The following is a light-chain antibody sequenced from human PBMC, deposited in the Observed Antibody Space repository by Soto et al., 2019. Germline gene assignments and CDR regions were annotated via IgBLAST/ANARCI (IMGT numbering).Light chain of an antibody. Sequence: DIQMTQSPSSLSASVGDRVTITCRASQGIGNNLAWYQQKPGKVPKLLIYTSSTLQSGGPSRLSGSGSGTDFTLNISNLQPEDVATYYCQKHNAAPLTFGGGTKVEIK. CDR1: QGIGNN. J-gene: IGKJ4*02. CDR2: TSS. V-gene: IGKV1-27*01. CDR3: QKHNAAPLT.